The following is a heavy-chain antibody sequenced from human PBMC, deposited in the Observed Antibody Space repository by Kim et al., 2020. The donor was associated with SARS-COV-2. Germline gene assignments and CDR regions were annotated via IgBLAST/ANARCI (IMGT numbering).Heavy chain of an antibody. CDR1: GGSISLYY. J-gene: IGHJ4*02. CDR2: IYSSGGT. V-gene: IGHV4-59*08. D-gene: IGHD6-19*01. Sequence: SETLSLTCTVSGGSISLYYWSWIRQPPGKGLEWIGYIYSSGGTNYNPSLKSRVTISVDASKNQFFLNLTSLTAADTAVYYCGRHGAEVAGTRGEYWGQG. CDR3: GRHGAEVAGTRGEY.